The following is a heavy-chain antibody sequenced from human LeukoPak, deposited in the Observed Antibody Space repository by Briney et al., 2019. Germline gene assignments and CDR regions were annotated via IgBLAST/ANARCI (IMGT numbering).Heavy chain of an antibody. J-gene: IGHJ6*03. CDR2: INHSGST. CDR1: GGSFSGYY. V-gene: IGHV4-34*01. Sequence: PSETLSLTCAVYGGSFSGYYWSWIRQPPGKGLEWIGEINHSGSTNYNPSLKSRVTISVDTSKNQFSLKLSSVTAADTAVYYCARGRLVVTAILGYYYYYYMDVWGKGTTVTVSS. D-gene: IGHD2-21*02. CDR3: ARGRLVVTAILGYYYYYYMDV.